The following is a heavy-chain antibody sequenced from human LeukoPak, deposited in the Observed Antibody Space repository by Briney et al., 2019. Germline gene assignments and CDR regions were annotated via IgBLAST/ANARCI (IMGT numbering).Heavy chain of an antibody. J-gene: IGHJ4*02. CDR2: ISGSGGGT. CDR3: AKNLGSSWYLFHDY. D-gene: IGHD6-13*01. Sequence: PGGSLRLSCAASGFTFSSYAMSWVRQAPGKGLEWVSVISGSGGGTYYADSVKGRFTISRDNSKNTLYLQMNSLRAEDTAVYYCAKNLGSSWYLFHDYWGQGTLVTVSS. CDR1: GFTFSSYA. V-gene: IGHV3-23*01.